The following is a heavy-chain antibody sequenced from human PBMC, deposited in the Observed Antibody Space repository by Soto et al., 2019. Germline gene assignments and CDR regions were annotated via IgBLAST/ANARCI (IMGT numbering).Heavy chain of an antibody. V-gene: IGHV3-7*03. CDR2: INRRGTST. D-gene: IGHD2-15*01. Sequence: PGGSLRLSCVGSGFRFSDYPLNWVRQAPGQGLEWVANINRRGTSTNYVDSVRGRFSISRDNSKNTLFLQMGSLRPEDTAIYYCVKQAHGLDGVAFDYWGQGAQVTVSS. J-gene: IGHJ4*02. CDR3: VKQAHGLDGVAFDY. CDR1: GFRFSDYP.